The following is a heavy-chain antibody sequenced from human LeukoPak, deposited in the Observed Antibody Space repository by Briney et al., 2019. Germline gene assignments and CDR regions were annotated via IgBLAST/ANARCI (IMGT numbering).Heavy chain of an antibody. CDR1: GGTLSSYA. V-gene: IGHV1-69*05. J-gene: IGHJ4*02. CDR2: IIPIFGTA. Sequence: SVKVSCKASGGTLSSYAISWVRQAPGQGLEWMGGIIPIFGTANYAQKLQGRVTMTTDTSTSTAYMELRSLRSDDTAVYYCARGDGSEIDYWGQGTLVTVSS. CDR3: ARGDGSEIDY. D-gene: IGHD3-10*01.